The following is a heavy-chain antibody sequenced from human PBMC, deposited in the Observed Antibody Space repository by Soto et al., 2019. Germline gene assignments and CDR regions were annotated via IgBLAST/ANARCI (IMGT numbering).Heavy chain of an antibody. Sequence: SVKVSCKASGGTFSSYAISWVRQAPGQGLEWMGRIIPILGIANYAQKFQGRVTITADKSTSTAYMELSSLRSEDTAVYYCAREDYMDWFDPWGQGTLVTVSS. J-gene: IGHJ5*02. CDR2: IIPILGIA. V-gene: IGHV1-69*04. CDR1: GGTFSSYA. D-gene: IGHD4-4*01. CDR3: AREDYMDWFDP.